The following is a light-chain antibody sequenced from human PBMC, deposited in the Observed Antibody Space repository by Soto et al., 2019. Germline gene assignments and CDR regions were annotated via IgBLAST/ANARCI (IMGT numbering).Light chain of an antibody. Sequence: DIQMTQSPSSLSASVGDRVTITCRASQTISTCLNWYQLKPGKAPKLLIYAASSLQSAVPSRFSGSESGTDFTLTISSLQPEDFATYYCQQSYTTPYTFGQGTKLEIK. V-gene: IGKV1-39*01. J-gene: IGKJ2*01. CDR2: AAS. CDR1: QTISTC. CDR3: QQSYTTPYT.